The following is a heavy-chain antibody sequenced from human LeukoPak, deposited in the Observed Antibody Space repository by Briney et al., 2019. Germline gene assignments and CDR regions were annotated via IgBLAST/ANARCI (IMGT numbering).Heavy chain of an antibody. CDR3: ARDGLHSYGYSYFDF. V-gene: IGHV4-4*07. Sequence: SETLSLTCAVSGVSVSSYHWSWIRQPAGKRLEWLGRIHAGGTTNYNPSLDSRVTMSVDTSKNQFSLELRSVTAADTAVYYCARDGLHSYGYSYFDFWGQGTLVTVSS. D-gene: IGHD5-18*01. J-gene: IGHJ4*02. CDR2: IHAGGTT. CDR1: GVSVSSYH.